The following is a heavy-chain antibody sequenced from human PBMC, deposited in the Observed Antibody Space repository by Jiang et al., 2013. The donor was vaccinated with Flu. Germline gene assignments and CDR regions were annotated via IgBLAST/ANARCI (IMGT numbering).Heavy chain of an antibody. CDR2: INAANGNT. CDR1: GYTFTTYI. CDR3: AREEVIWVGEYHFDY. Sequence: GAEVKKPGASVKVSCKASGYTFTTYIMHWVRQAPGQRLEWMGWINAANGNTEYSQKFQGRVTITRDTSASTVYMEVSSLRSEDTAVYYCAREEVIWVGEYHFDYWGQGTVVTVSS. J-gene: IGHJ4*02. V-gene: IGHV1-3*01. D-gene: IGHD3-10*01.